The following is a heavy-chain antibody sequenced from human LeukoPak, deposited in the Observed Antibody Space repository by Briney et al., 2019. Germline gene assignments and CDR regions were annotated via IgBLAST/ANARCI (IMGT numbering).Heavy chain of an antibody. Sequence: PGGSLRLSCAASGFTFSNYWMTWVRQAPGKGLEWVANMKQDGTEKYYVDSVKGRFTISRDNAENSLYLQMNSLRAEDTAVYYCTRDTGCPGGTCYSFYDYWGQGTLVTVSS. CDR2: MKQDGTEK. CDR3: TRDTGCPGGTCYSFYDY. J-gene: IGHJ4*02. CDR1: GFTFSNYW. V-gene: IGHV3-7*01. D-gene: IGHD2-15*01.